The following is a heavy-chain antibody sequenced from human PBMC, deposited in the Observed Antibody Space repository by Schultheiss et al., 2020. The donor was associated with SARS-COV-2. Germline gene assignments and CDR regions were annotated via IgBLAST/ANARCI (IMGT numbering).Heavy chain of an antibody. CDR3: ATPASRENQAPHYYYGMDV. V-gene: IGHV1-2*02. CDR2: INPNSGGT. Sequence: ASVKVSCKASGYTFTGYYMHWVRQAPGQGLEWMGWINPNSGGTNYAQKFQGRVTMTRDKSISTAYMELSSLRSEDTAVYYCATPASRENQAPHYYYGMDVWGQGTTVTVSS. CDR1: GYTFTGYY. J-gene: IGHJ6*02. D-gene: IGHD2-2*01.